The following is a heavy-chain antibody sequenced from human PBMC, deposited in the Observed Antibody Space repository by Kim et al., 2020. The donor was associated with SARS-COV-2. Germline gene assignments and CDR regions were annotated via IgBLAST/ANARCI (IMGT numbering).Heavy chain of an antibody. J-gene: IGHJ4*02. CDR3: ARTGNYYGSGSYRHLDF. CDR1: GGSISSGGYY. Sequence: SETLSLTCTVSGGSISSGGYYWSWIRQHPGKGLEWIGYIYYSGNTYYNPSLKSRVTISVDTSKNQFSLKLSSVTAADTAVYYCARTGNYYGSGSYRHLDFWGQGPLVTVSS. V-gene: IGHV4-31*03. D-gene: IGHD3-10*01. CDR2: IYYSGNT.